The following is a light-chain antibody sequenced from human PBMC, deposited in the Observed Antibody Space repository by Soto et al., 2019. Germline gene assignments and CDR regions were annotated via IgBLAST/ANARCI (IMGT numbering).Light chain of an antibody. V-gene: IGKV3-15*01. CDR3: QQRYNWLT. Sequence: EIVMTQSPATLSVSPGERATLSCRASQRLSSNLAWYQQKPGQAPRLLIYGVSTRATGVPARFSGSGSGTDFTLTISSLESEDSGIYYCQQRYNWLTFGGGTKVDI. J-gene: IGKJ4*01. CDR2: GVS. CDR1: QRLSSN.